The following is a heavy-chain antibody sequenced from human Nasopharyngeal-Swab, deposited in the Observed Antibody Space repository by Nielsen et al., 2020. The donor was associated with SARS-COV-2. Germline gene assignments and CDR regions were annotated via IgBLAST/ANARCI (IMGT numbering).Heavy chain of an antibody. J-gene: IGHJ4*02. Sequence: GESLKISCAASGFTFSSYAMHWVRQAPGKGLEYVSAISSNGGSTYYANSVKGRFTISRDNSKNTLYLQMNSLRAEDTAVYYCAKDQAFGDFWSGYHYYFDYWGQGTLVTVSS. D-gene: IGHD3-3*01. CDR2: ISSNGGST. V-gene: IGHV3-64*01. CDR1: GFTFSSYA. CDR3: AKDQAFGDFWSGYHYYFDY.